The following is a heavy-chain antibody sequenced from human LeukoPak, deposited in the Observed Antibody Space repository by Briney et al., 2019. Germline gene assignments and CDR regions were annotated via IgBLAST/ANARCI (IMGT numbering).Heavy chain of an antibody. J-gene: IGHJ4*02. CDR2: ISASGGAT. CDR1: GFTFNNYA. D-gene: IGHD6-13*01. CDR3: ARSTWYSSSWYYFDY. V-gene: IGHV3-23*01. Sequence: GGSLRLSCAASGFTFNNYAMSWVRQAPGKGLEWVSAISASGGATLYADSVKGRFTISRDNSKNTLYLQMNSLRAEDTAVYYCARSTWYSSSWYYFDYWGQGTLVTVSS.